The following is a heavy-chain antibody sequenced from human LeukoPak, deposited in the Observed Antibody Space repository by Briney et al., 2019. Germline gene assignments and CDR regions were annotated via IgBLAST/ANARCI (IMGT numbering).Heavy chain of an antibody. CDR2: ISGSGGST. D-gene: IGHD2-15*01. J-gene: IGHJ4*02. V-gene: IGHV3-23*01. Sequence: PGGSLRLSCAASGFTLNTYAMSWVRQAPGKRLEWVSAISGSGGSTYYADSVKGRFTISRDNSKNTLYLQIHSLRAEDTAVYYCAKGKGSSSSSIDWWGQGTLVTVSS. CDR3: AKGKGSSSSSIDW. CDR1: GFTLNTYA.